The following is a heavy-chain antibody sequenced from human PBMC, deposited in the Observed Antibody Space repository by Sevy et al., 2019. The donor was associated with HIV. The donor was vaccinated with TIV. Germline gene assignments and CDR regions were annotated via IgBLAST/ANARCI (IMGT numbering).Heavy chain of an antibody. CDR3: ATSRGYSGYDYSYYYYGMDV. D-gene: IGHD5-12*01. CDR1: GYTLTELS. J-gene: IGHJ6*02. Sequence: ASVKVSCKVSGYTLTELSMHCVRQAPGKGLEWMGGFDPEDGETIYALKFQGRVNMTEDTSTDTAYMELSSLRSEDTAVYYCATSRGYSGYDYSYYYYGMDVWGQGTTVTVSS. V-gene: IGHV1-24*01. CDR2: FDPEDGET.